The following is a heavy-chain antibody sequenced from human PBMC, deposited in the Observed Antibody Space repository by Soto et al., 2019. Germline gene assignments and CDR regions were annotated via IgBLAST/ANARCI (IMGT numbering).Heavy chain of an antibody. Sequence: GGSLRLSCAASGFTFSSYGMHWVRQAPGKGLEWVAVIWYDGSNKYYADSVKGRFTISRDNSKNTLHLQVNSLRGEDTAVYYCAKEADISGYYPDYWRQGTQVTVSS. D-gene: IGHD3-22*01. J-gene: IGHJ4*02. CDR2: IWYDGSNK. CDR1: GFTFSSYG. V-gene: IGHV3-33*06. CDR3: AKEADISGYYPDY.